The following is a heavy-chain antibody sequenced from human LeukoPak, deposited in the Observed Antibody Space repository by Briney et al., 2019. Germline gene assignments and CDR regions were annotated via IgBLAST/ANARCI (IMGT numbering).Heavy chain of an antibody. Sequence: GGSLRLSCAASGFTFSDYYMSWIRQAPGKGLEWVSYISSSGSTIYYADSVKGRFTISRDNAKNSLYLQMNSLRAEDTAVYYCARDSIYSSSSYSFGYWGQGTLVTVSS. J-gene: IGHJ4*02. CDR3: ARDSIYSSSSYSFGY. CDR1: GFTFSDYY. V-gene: IGHV3-11*01. CDR2: ISSSGSTI. D-gene: IGHD6-6*01.